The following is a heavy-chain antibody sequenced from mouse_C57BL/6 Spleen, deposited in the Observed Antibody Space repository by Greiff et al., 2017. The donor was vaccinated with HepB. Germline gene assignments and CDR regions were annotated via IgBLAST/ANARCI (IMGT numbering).Heavy chain of an antibody. CDR1: GFTFSSYG. CDR3: ARQGYYGSSLYWYFDV. J-gene: IGHJ1*03. CDR2: ISSGGSYT. Sequence: DVKLVESGGDLVKPGGSLKLSCAASGFTFSSYGMSWVRQTPDKRLEWVATISSGGSYTYYPDSVKGRFTISRDNAKNTLYLQMSSLKSEDTAMYYCARQGYYGSSLYWYFDVWGTGTTVTVSS. V-gene: IGHV5-6*02. D-gene: IGHD1-1*01.